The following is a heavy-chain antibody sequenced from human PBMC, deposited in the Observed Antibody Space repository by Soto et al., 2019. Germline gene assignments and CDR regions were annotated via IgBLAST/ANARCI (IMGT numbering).Heavy chain of an antibody. Sequence: PGGSLRLSCAASGFTFSSYSMNCVRQAPGKGLEWVSSISSSSSYIYYADSVKGRFTISRDNAKNSLYLQMNSLRAEDTAVYYCARDRFYGSGSYSPYYYGMDVWGQGTTVTVSS. V-gene: IGHV3-21*01. CDR3: ARDRFYGSGSYSPYYYGMDV. CDR2: ISSSSSYI. D-gene: IGHD3-10*01. CDR1: GFTFSSYS. J-gene: IGHJ6*02.